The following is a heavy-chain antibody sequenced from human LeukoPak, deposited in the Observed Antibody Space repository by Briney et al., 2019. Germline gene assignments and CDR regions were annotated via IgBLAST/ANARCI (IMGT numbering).Heavy chain of an antibody. V-gene: IGHV3-30*18. CDR1: GFTFSDHA. Sequence: GGSLRLPCAASGFTFSDHALNWVREAPGKGLEWVALISYDGSNKYYADSVKGRFTISRDNSKNTLYLQMNSLRAEDTAVFYCANDLSQFTYYYGMDVWGQGTTVTVSS. CDR2: ISYDGSNK. CDR3: ANDLSQFTYYYGMDV. J-gene: IGHJ6*02.